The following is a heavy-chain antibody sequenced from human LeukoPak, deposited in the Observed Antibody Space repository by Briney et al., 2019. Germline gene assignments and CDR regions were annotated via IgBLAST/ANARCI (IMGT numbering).Heavy chain of an antibody. V-gene: IGHV4-34*01. D-gene: IGHD1-26*01. J-gene: IGHJ6*03. CDR1: GGTFSGYY. CDR3: ARLSVIVGAALEYYFYYMDV. Sequence: SETLSLTCAVYGGTFSGYYWSWIRQPPGKRLEWVGESNDSGGTNYNPSLKSRVTISADKSKNQVSLKLTSVTAADTAVYYCARLSVIVGAALEYYFYYMDVWGQGTTVTVSS. CDR2: SNDSGGT.